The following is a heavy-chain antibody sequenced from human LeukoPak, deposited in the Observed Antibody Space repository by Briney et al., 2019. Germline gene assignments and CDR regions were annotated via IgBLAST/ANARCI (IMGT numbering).Heavy chain of an antibody. J-gene: IGHJ1*01. CDR3: AKDMGSSLKH. Sequence: GGSLRLSCAASGFTFSSYVMNWVRQAPGKGLEWVSGISWNSGSIGYADSVKGRFTISRDNAKYSLYLQMNSLRAEDTALYYCAKDMGSSLKHWGQGTLVTVSS. CDR1: GFTFSSYV. D-gene: IGHD6-13*01. CDR2: ISWNSGSI. V-gene: IGHV3-9*01.